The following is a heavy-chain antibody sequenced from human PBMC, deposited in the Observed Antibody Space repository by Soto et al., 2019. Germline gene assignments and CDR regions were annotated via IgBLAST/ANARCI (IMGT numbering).Heavy chain of an antibody. CDR3: ARVEDPYSSGWYYFDY. J-gene: IGHJ4*02. D-gene: IGHD6-19*01. Sequence: LSLTCAVSGGSISSGGYSWSWIRQPPGKGLEWIGYIYHSGSTYYNPSLKSRVTISVDRSKNQFSLKLSSVTAADTAVYYCARVEDPYSSGWYYFDYWGQGTLVTVSS. CDR2: IYHSGST. CDR1: GGSISSGGYS. V-gene: IGHV4-30-2*01.